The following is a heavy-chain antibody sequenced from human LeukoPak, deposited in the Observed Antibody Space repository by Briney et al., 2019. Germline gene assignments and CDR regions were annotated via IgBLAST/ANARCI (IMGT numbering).Heavy chain of an antibody. V-gene: IGHV4-30-4*08. Sequence: SETLSLTCTVSGGPISSGDYYWSWIRQPPGKGLEWIGYIYYSGSTYYNPSLKSRVTISVDTSKNQFSLKLSSVTAADTAVYYCATNDFWSGYYTGYYYYYMDVWGKGTTVTVSS. D-gene: IGHD3-3*01. CDR1: GGPISSGDYY. CDR2: IYYSGST. CDR3: ATNDFWSGYYTGYYYYYMDV. J-gene: IGHJ6*03.